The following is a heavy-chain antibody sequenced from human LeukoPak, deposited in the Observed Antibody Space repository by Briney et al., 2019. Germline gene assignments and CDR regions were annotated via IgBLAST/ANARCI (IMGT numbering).Heavy chain of an antibody. V-gene: IGHV6-1*01. CDR2: TYYRSKWHN. Sequence: SQTLSLTCAISGDSVSSKSAAWNWIRLSPSRGLEWLGRTYYRSKWHNDYAVSVKSRITIKPDTSKNQFSLQLNSVTPEDTAVYYCARSGGWLDNWGQGTLVTVSS. D-gene: IGHD2-15*01. CDR1: GDSVSSKSAA. CDR3: ARSGGWLDN. J-gene: IGHJ5*02.